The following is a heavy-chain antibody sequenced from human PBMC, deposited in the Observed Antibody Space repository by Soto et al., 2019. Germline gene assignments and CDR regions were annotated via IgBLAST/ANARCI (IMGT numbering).Heavy chain of an antibody. D-gene: IGHD1-26*01. CDR1: GLKFSDAW. CDR3: AWENSGRFRTDH. J-gene: IGHJ4*02. V-gene: IGHV3-15*07. CDR2: IKSKGGGETK. Sequence: EVQLVESGGGLVKPGGSLRLSCVVSGLKFSDAWMNWVRQAPGKGLEWVGRIKSKGGGETKDYAAPVKGRFAITRDDSWDTLYLQMISLKTEDAAVYYCAWENSGRFRTDHWGQGTLVTVSS.